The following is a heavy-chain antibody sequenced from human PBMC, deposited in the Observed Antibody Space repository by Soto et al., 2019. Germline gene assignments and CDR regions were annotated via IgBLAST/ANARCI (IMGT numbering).Heavy chain of an antibody. D-gene: IGHD5-18*01. J-gene: IGHJ4*02. Sequence: GEALKISCAASGFTFTDHAIPRVPPAPGKGLDWVALISSDGSSKYFADSVKGRFTISRDNSRNTAYLQMNSLRVEDTAVYYCAKGVSQYTPLALFDYWGRGTLVTVSS. CDR1: GFTFTDHA. CDR2: ISSDGSSK. V-gene: IGHV3-30-3*01. CDR3: AKGVSQYTPLALFDY.